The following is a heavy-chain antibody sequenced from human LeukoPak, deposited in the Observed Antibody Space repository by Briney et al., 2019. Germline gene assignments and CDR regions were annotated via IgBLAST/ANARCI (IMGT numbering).Heavy chain of an antibody. V-gene: IGHV4-39*01. J-gene: IGHJ6*03. CDR2: IYYSGST. Sequence: SETLSLTCTVSGDSISSSSYYWGWIRQPPGKELEWIGSIYYSGSTYYNPSLKSRVTISVDTSKNQFSLKLSSVTAAYTAVYYCARPLAHCSSTSCRRRGMDVWGKGTTVTVSS. D-gene: IGHD2-2*01. CDR3: ARPLAHCSSTSCRRRGMDV. CDR1: GDSISSSSYY.